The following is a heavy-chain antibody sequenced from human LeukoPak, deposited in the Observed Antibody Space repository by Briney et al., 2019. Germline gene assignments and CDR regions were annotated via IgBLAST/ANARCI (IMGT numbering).Heavy chain of an antibody. CDR1: GYTFTSYG. J-gene: IGHJ4*02. CDR2: INPNSGDT. D-gene: IGHD2-2*01. CDR3: ARDGSWSSISYSDY. V-gene: IGHV1-2*02. Sequence: GASVKVSCKASGYTFTSYGISWVRQAPGQGLEWMGWINPNSGDTKYEQRFQGRVTMTRDTSISTAYMELTRLRSDDAAVYFCARDGSWSSISYSDYWGQGTLVTVSS.